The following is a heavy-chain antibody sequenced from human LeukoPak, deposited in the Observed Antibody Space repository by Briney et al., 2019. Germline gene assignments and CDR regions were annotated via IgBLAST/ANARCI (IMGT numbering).Heavy chain of an antibody. Sequence: PSETLSLTCTVSGGSISSYYWSWIRQPPGKGLEWIGYIYTSGSTNYNPSLKSRVTISVDTSKNQFSLTLSSVTAADTAVYYCARHGGYYYDSSGYFEYWGQGTLVTVSS. J-gene: IGHJ4*02. CDR1: GGSISSYY. CDR3: ARHGGYYYDSSGYFEY. V-gene: IGHV4-4*09. D-gene: IGHD3-22*01. CDR2: IYTSGST.